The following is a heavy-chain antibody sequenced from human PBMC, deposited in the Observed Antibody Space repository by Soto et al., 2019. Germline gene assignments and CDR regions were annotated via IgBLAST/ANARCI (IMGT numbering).Heavy chain of an antibody. CDR2: IYYSGST. V-gene: IGHV4-30-4*01. Sequence: QVQLQESGPGLVKPSQTLSLTCTVSGGSISSGDYYWSWIRQPPGKGLEWIGYIYYSGSTYYTPSLKSRVTISVHTSKNHFARKLSSVPAADTAVYYCATLTIFRVPGAFDIWGQGTMVTVSS. CDR1: GGSISSGDYY. CDR3: ATLTIFRVPGAFDI. D-gene: IGHD3-3*01. J-gene: IGHJ3*02.